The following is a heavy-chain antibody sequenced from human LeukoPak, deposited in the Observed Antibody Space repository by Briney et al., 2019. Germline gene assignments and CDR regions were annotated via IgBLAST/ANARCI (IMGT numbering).Heavy chain of an antibody. Sequence: PSETLSLTCTVSGGSISSSSYYWGWIRQPPGKGLEWIGSIYYSGSTYYNPSLKSRVTISVDRSKNQFSLKLSSVTAADTAVYYCARGGGYSGNHDPPGYWGQGTLVTVSS. D-gene: IGHD1-26*01. V-gene: IGHV4-39*07. CDR2: IYYSGST. CDR1: GGSISSSSYY. J-gene: IGHJ4*02. CDR3: ARGGGYSGNHDPPGY.